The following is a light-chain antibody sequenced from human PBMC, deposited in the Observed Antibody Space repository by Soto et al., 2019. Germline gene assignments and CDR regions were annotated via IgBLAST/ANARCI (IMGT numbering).Light chain of an antibody. CDR3: SSYAGSIFVG. Sequence: QSALTQPPSASGSPGQSVTISCTGNSSDVGGYNYISWYQQHPGKAPKLMIYEVSKRPSGVPDRFSGSKSGNTASLTVSGLQAEDEADYYCSSYAGSIFVGFGGGTKLTVL. CDR1: SSDVGGYNY. J-gene: IGLJ2*01. V-gene: IGLV2-8*01. CDR2: EVS.